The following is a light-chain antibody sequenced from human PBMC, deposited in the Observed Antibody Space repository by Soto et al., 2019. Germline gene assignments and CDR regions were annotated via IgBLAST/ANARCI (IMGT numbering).Light chain of an antibody. V-gene: IGKV1-12*01. J-gene: IGKJ4*01. CDR3: QQTNSFPFS. Sequence: DIPMTQSPSSVSASVGDRVTITCRASQGISSWLAWDQQKPRKAHKLLIYAASSLQSGVPSMFSGSESGTNFTLIISSLQPEDFATYYSQQTNSFPFSFGGGTKVEIK. CDR2: AAS. CDR1: QGISSW.